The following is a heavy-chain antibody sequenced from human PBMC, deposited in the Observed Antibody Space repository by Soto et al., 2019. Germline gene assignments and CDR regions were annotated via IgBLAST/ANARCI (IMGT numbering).Heavy chain of an antibody. CDR1: GFTFSSYA. Sequence: EVQLLESGGGLVQPGGSLRLSCAASGFTFSSYAMSWVRQAPGKGLEWVSAISGSGGSTYYADSVKGRFTISRDNSKNTLYLQRTSLRAEDTAVYYGAKVRQGYSGYGFDYWGQGTLVTVSS. CDR2: ISGSGGST. D-gene: IGHD5-12*01. V-gene: IGHV3-23*01. J-gene: IGHJ4*02. CDR3: AKVRQGYSGYGFDY.